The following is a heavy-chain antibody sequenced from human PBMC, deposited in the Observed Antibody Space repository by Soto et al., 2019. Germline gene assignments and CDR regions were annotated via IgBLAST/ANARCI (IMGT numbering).Heavy chain of an antibody. J-gene: IGHJ6*03. V-gene: IGHV3-64*01. CDR2: ISSNGVGT. D-gene: IGHD6-6*01. Sequence: PGGSLRLSCAASGFTLGGYAGDWVRQAPGKGLEYVSGISSNGVGTYYAKSVQGRFTISRDNSKNTVYLQMGSLRPEDMAVYYCARRARPDFYYMDVWGKGTTVTVSS. CDR1: GFTLGGYA. CDR3: ARRARPDFYYMDV.